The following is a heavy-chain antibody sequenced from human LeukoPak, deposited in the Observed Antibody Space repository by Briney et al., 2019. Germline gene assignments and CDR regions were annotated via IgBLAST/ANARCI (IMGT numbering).Heavy chain of an antibody. D-gene: IGHD5-12*01. V-gene: IGHV4-4*07. Sequence: SETLSLTCTVSGGSISSYYWSWIRQPAGKGLEWIGRIYTSGSTNYNPSLKSRVTMSVDTSKNQFSLKLSSVTAADTAVYYCARNGVVATYHYSDYWGQGTLVTVSS. J-gene: IGHJ4*02. CDR1: GGSISSYY. CDR3: ARNGVVATYHYSDY. CDR2: IYTSGST.